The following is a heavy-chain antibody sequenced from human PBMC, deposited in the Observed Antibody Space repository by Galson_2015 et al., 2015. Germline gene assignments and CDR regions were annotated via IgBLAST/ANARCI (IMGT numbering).Heavy chain of an antibody. V-gene: IGHV3-9*01. D-gene: IGHD6-13*01. J-gene: IGHJ4*02. CDR1: GFTFDDYA. CDR2: ISWNSGSI. Sequence: SLRLSCAASGFTFDDYAMHWVRQAPGKGLEWVSGISWNSGSIGYADSVKGRFTISRDNAKNSLYLQMNSLRAEDTALYYCAKDINLYSSSWRVGFDYWGQGTLVTVSS. CDR3: AKDINLYSSSWRVGFDY.